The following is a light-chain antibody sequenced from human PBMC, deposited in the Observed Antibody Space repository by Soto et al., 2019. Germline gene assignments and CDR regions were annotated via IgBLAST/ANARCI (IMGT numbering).Light chain of an antibody. Sequence: DIVMTQSPDSLAVSLGERATINCKSSQCVLYSSNNKNYLAWYQQKPGQAPKLLIYWAFTRESGVPDRFSGSGSGTDFTLTISSLQAEDVAVYYCQQYYSTPWTFGQGTKVEIK. J-gene: IGKJ1*01. CDR3: QQYYSTPWT. V-gene: IGKV4-1*01. CDR2: WAF. CDR1: QCVLYSSNNKNY.